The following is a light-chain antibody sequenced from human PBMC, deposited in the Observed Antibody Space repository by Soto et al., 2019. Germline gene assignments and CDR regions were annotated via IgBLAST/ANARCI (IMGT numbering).Light chain of an antibody. CDR1: SSDVGGYNY. V-gene: IGLV2-14*01. CDR3: SSYTCSNTVV. J-gene: IGLJ2*01. Sequence: QSALTQPASVSGSPGQSITISCTGTSSDVGGYNYVSWYQQHPGKAPKLMIYEVSNRPSGVSNRFSGSKSGNTASLTISGVQAEDEADYYCSSYTCSNTVVFGGGTQLTVL. CDR2: EVS.